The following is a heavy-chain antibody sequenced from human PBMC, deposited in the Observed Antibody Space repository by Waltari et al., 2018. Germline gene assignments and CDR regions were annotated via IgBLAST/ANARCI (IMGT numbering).Heavy chain of an antibody. CDR1: GGSFSGYY. D-gene: IGHD6-13*01. Sequence: QVQLQQWGAGLLKPSETLSLTCAVYGGSFSGYYWSWIRQPPGKGLEWIGEINHSGRTNYNPSLKSRVTISVDTAKNQFSLKLSSVTAADTAVYYCARVHSSWYRGGWFDPWGQGTLVTVSS. CDR2: INHSGRT. V-gene: IGHV4-34*01. CDR3: ARVHSSWYRGGWFDP. J-gene: IGHJ5*02.